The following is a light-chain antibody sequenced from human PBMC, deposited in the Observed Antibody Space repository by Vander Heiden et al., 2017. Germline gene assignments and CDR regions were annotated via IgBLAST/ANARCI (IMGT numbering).Light chain of an antibody. CDR3: QQSYNSPYT. CDR2: GAS. CDR1: QSISNY. Sequence: DIQMTQSPSSLSASVGDRVTITCRASQSISNYLTWYQHKPGKAPNLLIYGASSLQSGVPSTFSGSGSGTEFTLTITSLQPEDFATYYCQQSYNSPYTFGQGTKLEIK. V-gene: IGKV1-39*01. J-gene: IGKJ2*01.